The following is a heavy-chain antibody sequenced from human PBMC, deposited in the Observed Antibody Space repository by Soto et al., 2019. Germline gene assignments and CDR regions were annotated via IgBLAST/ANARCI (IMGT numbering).Heavy chain of an antibody. D-gene: IGHD1-1*01. J-gene: IGHJ4*02. Sequence: GGSLRLSCAASGFTFSSYGMHWVRQAPGKGLEWVAVIWYDGSNKYYADSVKGRFTISRDNSKNTLYLQMNSLRAEDTAAYYCAREGKYNWNDVFDYWGQGTLVTVSS. V-gene: IGHV3-33*01. CDR3: AREGKYNWNDVFDY. CDR2: IWYDGSNK. CDR1: GFTFSSYG.